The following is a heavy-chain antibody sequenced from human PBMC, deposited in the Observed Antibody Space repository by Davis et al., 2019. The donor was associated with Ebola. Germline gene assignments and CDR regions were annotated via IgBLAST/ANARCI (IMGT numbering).Heavy chain of an antibody. CDR2: INHSGST. CDR3: AIPGDIVVL. J-gene: IGHJ4*02. V-gene: IGHV4-39*07. D-gene: IGHD2-2*01. Sequence: PSETLSLTCTVSGGSISSSSYYWGWIRQPPGKGLEWIGEINHSGSTNYNPSLKSRVTISVDTSKNQFSLKLSSVTAADTAVYYCAIPGDIVVLWGQGTLVTVSS. CDR1: GGSISSSSYY.